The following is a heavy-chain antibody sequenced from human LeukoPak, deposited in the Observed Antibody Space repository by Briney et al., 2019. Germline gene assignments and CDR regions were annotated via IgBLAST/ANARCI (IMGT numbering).Heavy chain of an antibody. D-gene: IGHD6-13*01. V-gene: IGHV3-74*03. CDR2: IDSNGGGA. CDR3: ARAKYSSRWSLDY. CDR1: GFTFNIYW. J-gene: IGHJ4*02. Sequence: GGSLRLSCATSGFTFNIYWMQWVRQVPGKGLVWVSRIDSNGGGATYADSVKGRFTTSKDNGNNTMYLQMNSLRAEDTAIYYCARAKYSSRWSLDYWGQGALVTVSS.